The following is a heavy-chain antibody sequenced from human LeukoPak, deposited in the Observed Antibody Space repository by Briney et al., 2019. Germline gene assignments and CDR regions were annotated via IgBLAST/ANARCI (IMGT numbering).Heavy chain of an antibody. CDR2: INHSGST. Sequence: PSETLSLTCAVYGGSFSGYYWSWIRQPPGKGLEWIGEINHSGSTNYNPSLKSRVTISVDRSKNQFSLKLSSVTAADTAVYYCARGKKNIVALDYWGQGTLVTVSS. D-gene: IGHD5-12*01. V-gene: IGHV4-34*01. CDR1: GGSFSGYY. CDR3: ARGKKNIVALDY. J-gene: IGHJ4*02.